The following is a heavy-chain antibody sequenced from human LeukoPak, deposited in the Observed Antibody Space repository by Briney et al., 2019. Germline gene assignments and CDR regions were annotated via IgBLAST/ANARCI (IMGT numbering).Heavy chain of an antibody. D-gene: IGHD4-17*01. CDR2: IIPIFGTA. CDR3: ARGPSDDYGDYNTFDI. Sequence: SVKVSCKASGGTFSRHAISWVRQAPGQGLEWMGGIIPIFGTANYAQKFQDRVTITTDESTSTAYMELSSLRSEDTAVYYCARGPSDDYGDYNTFDIWGQGTMVTVSS. CDR1: GGTFSRHA. J-gene: IGHJ3*02. V-gene: IGHV1-69*05.